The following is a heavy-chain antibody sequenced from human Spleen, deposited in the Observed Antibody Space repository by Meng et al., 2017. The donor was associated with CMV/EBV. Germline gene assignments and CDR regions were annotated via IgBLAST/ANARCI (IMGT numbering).Heavy chain of an antibody. V-gene: IGHV3-23*03. J-gene: IGHJ6*02. Sequence: GESLKISCAASGFTFSSYAMSWVRQAPGKGLEWVSIIYSGGSSTYYADSVKGRFTISRDNSKNTLYLQMNSLRAEDTAVYYCAKAYDFWSGPLGYYYGMDVWGQGTTVTVSS. D-gene: IGHD3-3*01. CDR2: IYSGGSST. CDR1: GFTFSSYA. CDR3: AKAYDFWSGPLGYYYGMDV.